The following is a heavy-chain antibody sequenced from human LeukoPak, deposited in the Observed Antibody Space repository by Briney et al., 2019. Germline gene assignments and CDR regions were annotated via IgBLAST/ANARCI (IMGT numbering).Heavy chain of an antibody. CDR2: IYFVGTT. Sequence: SETLSLTCTVSGASISGYYWSWIRQPPGKGLEWIGDIYFVGTTYYKTSLKNRVTISLHTSTNQFSLNLTSVTAADTAEYFCARRTAKWNHRSPEFDPWGQGTLVIVSS. J-gene: IGHJ5*01. CDR3: ARRTAKWNHRSPEFDP. V-gene: IGHV4-59*08. CDR1: GASISGYY. D-gene: IGHD1-14*01.